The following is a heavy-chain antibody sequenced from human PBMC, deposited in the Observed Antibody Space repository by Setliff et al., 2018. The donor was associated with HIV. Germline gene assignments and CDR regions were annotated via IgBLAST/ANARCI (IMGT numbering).Heavy chain of an antibody. CDR2: IYTSGST. J-gene: IGHJ4*02. Sequence: SETLSLTCTVSGGSISSGSYYWSWIRQPAGKGLEWIGHIYTSGSTNYNPSLKSRVTISVDRSKDQFSLKMTSVTAADTAIYYCARSSTAGFDFWGQGTLVTAPQ. CDR3: ARSSTAGFDF. V-gene: IGHV4-61*09. CDR1: GGSISSGSYY. D-gene: IGHD6-19*01.